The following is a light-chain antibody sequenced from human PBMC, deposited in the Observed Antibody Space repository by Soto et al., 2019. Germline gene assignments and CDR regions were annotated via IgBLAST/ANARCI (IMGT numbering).Light chain of an antibody. CDR2: AAS. J-gene: IGKJ1*01. CDR3: HQLNTFPRT. V-gene: IGKV1-9*01. Sequence: DIRLTQSPSFVSASEGDRVTITCRASQGISTFLAWYQQKPGKAPKLLIYAASTLHDGVPSRFGGSGSGTEFTLTIRSLQPEDFATYYCHQLNTFPRTFGQGTKVDIK. CDR1: QGISTF.